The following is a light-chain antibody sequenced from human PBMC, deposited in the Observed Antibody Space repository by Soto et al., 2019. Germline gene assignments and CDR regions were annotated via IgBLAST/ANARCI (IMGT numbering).Light chain of an antibody. V-gene: IGKV1-6*01. J-gene: IGKJ2*01. Sequence: AIQMTQSPSSLSASVGDRVAISCRASQDIRNTLAWYQQKPGEAPKLLIFAASNLQSGVPSRSSGSGSGTEFTLTIGSLQPDDFANYYCQQYDTYFRYNFGQGTKLVIK. CDR2: AAS. CDR1: QDIRNT. CDR3: QQYDTYFRYN.